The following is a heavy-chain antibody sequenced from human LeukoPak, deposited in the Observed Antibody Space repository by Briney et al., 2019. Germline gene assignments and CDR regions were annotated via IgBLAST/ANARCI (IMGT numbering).Heavy chain of an antibody. CDR1: GYSFTTYW. J-gene: IGHJ4*02. Sequence: GESLKISCKGSGYSFTTYWIGWVRQMPGKGLEWMGIIYPADSDTRYSPPFQGQVTISADKSISTAYLQWSSLKASDTAMYYCARRPYCTTTSCYDFDYWGQGTLVTVSS. CDR3: ARRPYCTTTSCYDFDY. CDR2: IYPADSDT. D-gene: IGHD2-2*01. V-gene: IGHV5-51*01.